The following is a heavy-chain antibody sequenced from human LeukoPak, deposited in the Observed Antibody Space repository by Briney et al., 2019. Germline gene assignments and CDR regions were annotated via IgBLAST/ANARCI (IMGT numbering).Heavy chain of an antibody. Sequence: GGSLRLSCAASGFSFSSYGMSWVRQAPGKGLEWVAVINGSGGETYYADSVKGRFTTSRDNSKHTVYLQMNSLRAEDTAVYYCAKYQARAWFDSWGQGTQVTVSS. CDR2: INGSGGET. CDR1: GFSFSSYG. CDR3: AKYQARAWFDS. J-gene: IGHJ5*01. V-gene: IGHV3-23*01.